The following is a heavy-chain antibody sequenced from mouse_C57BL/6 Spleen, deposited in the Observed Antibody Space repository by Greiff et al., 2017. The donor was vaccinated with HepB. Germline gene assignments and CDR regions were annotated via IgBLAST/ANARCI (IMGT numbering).Heavy chain of an antibody. D-gene: IGHD1-1*01. CDR3: ARGSFVTTVVAPAWFAY. CDR2: IYPRSGNT. J-gene: IGHJ3*01. CDR1: GYTFTSYG. V-gene: IGHV1-81*01. Sequence: QVQLQQSGAELARPGASVKLSCKASGYTFTSYGISWVKQRTGQGLEWIGEIYPRSGNTYYNEKFKGKATLTADKSSSTAYMDLRSLTSEDSAVYCCARGSFVTTVVAPAWFAYWGQGTLVTVSA.